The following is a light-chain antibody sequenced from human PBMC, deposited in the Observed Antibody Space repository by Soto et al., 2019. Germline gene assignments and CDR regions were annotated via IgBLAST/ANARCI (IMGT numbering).Light chain of an antibody. CDR2: VAS. V-gene: IGKV3-20*01. Sequence: SQGGNATLSCRASPGVISSYLAWYQQKPGQAPRLLIYVASTRTTGIPDRFSGSGSVTDFTLLEPEDYAVYYCQQYGSKPAITFGQGTRLDIK. CDR3: QQYGSKPAIT. CDR1: PGVISSY. J-gene: IGKJ5*01.